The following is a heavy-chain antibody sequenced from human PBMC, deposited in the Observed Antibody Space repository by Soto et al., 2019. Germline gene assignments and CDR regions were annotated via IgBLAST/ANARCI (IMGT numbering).Heavy chain of an antibody. CDR2: ISLYSDGT. Sequence: ASVKVSCKTSGYTFSNYGITWVRQAPGQPLEWLGWISLYSDGTNYAQKFQGRVSMTTATSTTTAYMELRSLRSDDTAVYYCARVVPGAEAWFGPWGQGTLVTVSS. D-gene: IGHD2-2*01. V-gene: IGHV1-18*01. CDR1: GYTFSNYG. J-gene: IGHJ5*02. CDR3: ARVVPGAEAWFGP.